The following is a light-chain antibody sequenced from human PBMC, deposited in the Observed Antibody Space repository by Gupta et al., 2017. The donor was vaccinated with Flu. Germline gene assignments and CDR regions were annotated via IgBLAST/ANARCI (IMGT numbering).Light chain of an antibody. Sequence: DGVVNQSPLPLPVSLGETASISCRSSQSFVYSDGHTYLNWYQQRPGQSPRRIIYQVSNRDSVVPDIFSGSGLGTDFTLKISRVEAEDVGVYYCMQGTHWPYTFGQGTKLEIK. V-gene: IGKV2-30*01. CDR2: QVS. CDR3: MQGTHWPYT. J-gene: IGKJ2*01. CDR1: QSFVYSDGHTY.